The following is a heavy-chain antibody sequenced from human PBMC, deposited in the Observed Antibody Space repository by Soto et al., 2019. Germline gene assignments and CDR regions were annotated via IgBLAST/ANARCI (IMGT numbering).Heavy chain of an antibody. CDR2: IDPSDSYT. CDR3: ATTRLTIAAAGDYYYYGMDV. Sequence: GESLKISCKGSGYSFTSYWISWVRQMPGKGLEWMGRIDPSDSYTDYSPSFQGHVTISADKSISTAYLQWSSLKASDTAMYYCATTRLTIAAAGDYYYYGMDVWGQGTTVTVSS. D-gene: IGHD6-13*01. V-gene: IGHV5-10-1*01. CDR1: GYSFTSYW. J-gene: IGHJ6*02.